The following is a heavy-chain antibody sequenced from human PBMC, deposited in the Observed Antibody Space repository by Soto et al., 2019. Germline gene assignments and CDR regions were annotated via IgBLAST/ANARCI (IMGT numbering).Heavy chain of an antibody. CDR3: TGHSVAGPIDY. V-gene: IGHV6-1*01. J-gene: IGHJ4*02. CDR1: GDSVSSNSAA. CDR2: TYYRSKWYN. D-gene: IGHD6-19*01. Sequence: SQTLSLTCAISGDSVSSNSAAWHWIRQSPSRGLEWLGRTYYRSKWYNGYSVSVKSRITINPDTSKNQFSLQLNSVSPEDTAVYYCTGHSVAGPIDYWGQGTPVTVSS.